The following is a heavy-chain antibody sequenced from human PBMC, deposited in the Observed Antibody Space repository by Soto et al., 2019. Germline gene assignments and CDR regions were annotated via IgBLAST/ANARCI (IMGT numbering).Heavy chain of an antibody. J-gene: IGHJ4*02. CDR1: GITFVSLA. CDR3: ARGSTDAYPGSRIFLF. D-gene: IGHD3-10*01. Sequence: GSLRLSCLASGITFVSLAMSWVRHAPSWVLEWFSTITDTGGDTKYADSVRGRFTISRDNSKNTLYLQMSSLRVEDSAVYYCARGSTDAYPGSRIFLFWGRGTLVTVSS. V-gene: IGHV3-23*01. CDR2: ITDTGGDT.